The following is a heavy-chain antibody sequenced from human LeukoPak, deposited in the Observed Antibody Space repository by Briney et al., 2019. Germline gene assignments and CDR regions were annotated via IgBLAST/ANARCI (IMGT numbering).Heavy chain of an antibody. V-gene: IGHV1-69*05. CDR1: GVVFSSYA. CDR3: ARDKGYCSGGSCYWFDY. D-gene: IGHD2-15*01. CDR2: IIPIFGTA. Sequence: GASVKVSCKASGVVFSSYAISWVRQAPGQGLEWMGGIIPIFGTANYAQKFQGRVTITTDESTSTAYMELSSLRSEDSAVYYCARDKGYCSGGSCYWFDYWGQGTLVTVSS. J-gene: IGHJ4*02.